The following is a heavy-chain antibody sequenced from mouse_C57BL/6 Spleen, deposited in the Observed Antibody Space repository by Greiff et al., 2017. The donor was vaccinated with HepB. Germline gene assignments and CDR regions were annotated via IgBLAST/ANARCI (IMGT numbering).Heavy chain of an antibody. CDR2: ISSGGSYT. V-gene: IGHV5-6*01. CDR3: ARGKDYFDY. J-gene: IGHJ2*01. CDR1: GFTFSSYG. D-gene: IGHD1-3*01. Sequence: EVQGVESGGDLVKPGGSLKLSCAASGFTFSSYGMSWVRQTPDKRLEWVATISSGGSYTYYPDSVKGRFTISRDNAKNTLYLQMSSLKSEDTAMYYCARGKDYFDYWGQGTTLTVSS.